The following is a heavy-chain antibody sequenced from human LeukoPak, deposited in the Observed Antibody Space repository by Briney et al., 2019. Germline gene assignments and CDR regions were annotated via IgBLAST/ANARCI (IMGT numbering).Heavy chain of an antibody. CDR3: AKFGSSGWYEAGAFDY. J-gene: IGHJ4*02. D-gene: IGHD6-19*01. CDR1: GFTFSSYA. Sequence: GGSLRLSCAASGFTFSSYAMSWVRQAPGKGLEWVSAISGSGGSTYYADSVKGRFAISRDNSKNTLYLQMNSLRAEDTAAYYCAKFGSSGWYEAGAFDYWGQGTLVTVSS. CDR2: ISGSGGST. V-gene: IGHV3-23*01.